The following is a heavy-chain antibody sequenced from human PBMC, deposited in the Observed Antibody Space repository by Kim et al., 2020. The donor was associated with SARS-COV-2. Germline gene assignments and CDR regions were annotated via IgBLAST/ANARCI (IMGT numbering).Heavy chain of an antibody. CDR2: TTR. D-gene: IGHD3-16*01. J-gene: IGHJ4*02. V-gene: IGHV3-74*01. Sequence: TTRKYADPVTGRFPISRDNGKTTVYLQMNSMRAEDTAVYYCARGWSLGGWGQGTLVTVSS. CDR3: ARGWSLGG.